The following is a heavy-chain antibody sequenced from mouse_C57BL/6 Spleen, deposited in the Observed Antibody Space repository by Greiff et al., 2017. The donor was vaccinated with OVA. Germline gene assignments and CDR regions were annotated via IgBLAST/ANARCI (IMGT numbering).Heavy chain of an antibody. V-gene: IGHV1-19*01. D-gene: IGHD2-2*01. Sequence: EVQLQQSGPVLVKPGASVKMSCKASGYTFTDYYMNWVKQSHGKSLEWIGVINPYNGGTSHNQKFKGKATLTVDKSSSTAYMELNSLTSEDSAVYYCARGEVKGYFDVWGTGTTVTVSS. CDR2: INPYNGGT. CDR3: ARGEVKGYFDV. J-gene: IGHJ1*03. CDR1: GYTFTDYY.